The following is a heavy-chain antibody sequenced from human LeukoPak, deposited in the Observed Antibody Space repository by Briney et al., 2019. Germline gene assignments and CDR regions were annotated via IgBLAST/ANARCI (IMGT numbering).Heavy chain of an antibody. CDR1: GGSISSGDYY. CDR2: IYYSGSP. V-gene: IGHV4-30-4*01. D-gene: IGHD5-18*01. J-gene: IGHJ1*01. Sequence: SETLSLTCTVSGGSISSGDYYWSWIRQPPGKGLEWIGYIYYSGSPYYNPSLKSRVTLSVDTSKNQFSLKLSSVTAADTAVYYCARGGDSYEQHFQHWGQGTLVTVSS. CDR3: ARGGDSYEQHFQH.